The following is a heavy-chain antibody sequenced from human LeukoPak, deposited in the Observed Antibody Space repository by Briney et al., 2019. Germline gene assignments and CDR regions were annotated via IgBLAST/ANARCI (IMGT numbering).Heavy chain of an antibody. CDR2: INPSGGST. CDR1: GYTFTSCY. D-gene: IGHD3-22*01. J-gene: IGHJ4*02. Sequence: GASVKVSCKASGYTFTSCYMHWVRQAPGQGLEWMGIINPSGGSTSYAQKFQGRVTMTRDTSTSTVYMELSSLRSEDTAVYYCARGGASGRWYYYDSSGPENRYDYWGQGTLVTVSS. CDR3: ARGGASGRWYYYDSSGPENRYDY. V-gene: IGHV1-46*01.